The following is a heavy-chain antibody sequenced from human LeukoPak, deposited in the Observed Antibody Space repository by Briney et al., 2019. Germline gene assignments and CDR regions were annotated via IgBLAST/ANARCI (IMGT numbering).Heavy chain of an antibody. V-gene: IGHV1-2*02. CDR3: ARCGYSYGHFDY. D-gene: IGHD5-18*01. CDR1: GYSLNDYF. Sequence: GASVKVSCKASGYSLNDYFIHWVRQAPAHGLEWMGWINLNSGGTNYAQKFQARVTMTSDTSISTVYMELSSLRSDDTAVYYCARCGYSYGHFDYWGQGTPVTVSS. J-gene: IGHJ4*02. CDR2: INLNSGGT.